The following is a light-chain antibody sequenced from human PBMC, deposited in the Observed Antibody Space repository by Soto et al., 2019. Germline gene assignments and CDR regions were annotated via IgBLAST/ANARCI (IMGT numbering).Light chain of an antibody. CDR1: QSVSSN. V-gene: IGKV3-15*01. CDR3: QQRSNWPPVT. J-gene: IGKJ4*01. CDR2: AAS. Sequence: EIVMTQSPATLSVSPGERATLSCRASQSVSSNLAWYQQKPGQAPRLLMYAASTRATGIPARFSASGSGTEFTPTIRSLQSEDFAVYYCQQRSNWPPVTFGGGTKVDIK.